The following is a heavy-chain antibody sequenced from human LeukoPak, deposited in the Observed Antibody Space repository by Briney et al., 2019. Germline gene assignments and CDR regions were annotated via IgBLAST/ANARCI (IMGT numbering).Heavy chain of an antibody. V-gene: IGHV3-7*01. CDR3: VREAYAFWTDSYYHFDY. J-gene: IGHJ4*02. Sequence: GGSLRLSCAASGFTFTTRWMTWVRQAPGKGLEWVAHIKEDGTEKDYVNSGKGRFTISRDNARNALYLQMNSLRVEDTAVYYCVREAYAFWTDSYYHFDYWGQGTLVTVSS. D-gene: IGHD3/OR15-3a*01. CDR1: GFTFTTRW. CDR2: IKEDGTEK.